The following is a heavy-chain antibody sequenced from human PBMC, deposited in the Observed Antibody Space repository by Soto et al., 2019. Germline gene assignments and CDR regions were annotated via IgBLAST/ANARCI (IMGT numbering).Heavy chain of an antibody. Sequence: SETLSVTCTVSDGSRSSGGYCWNCIRQHPGKGLEWIGYIYYSGSTFYNPSLKSRVTISVDTSKNQFSLKLSSVTAADTAVYYCARGNYYDNSYYAAEYWGQGTLVTVSS. J-gene: IGHJ4*02. CDR1: DGSRSSGGYC. D-gene: IGHD3-22*01. CDR2: IYYSGST. V-gene: IGHV4-31*03. CDR3: ARGNYYDNSYYAAEY.